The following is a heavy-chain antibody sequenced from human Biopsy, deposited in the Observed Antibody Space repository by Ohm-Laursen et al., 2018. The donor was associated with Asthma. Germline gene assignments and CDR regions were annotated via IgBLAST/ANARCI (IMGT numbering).Heavy chain of an antibody. V-gene: IGHV3-30-3*01. J-gene: IGHJ4*02. D-gene: IGHD6-19*01. CDR1: RFTYE. CDR3: AREGVAGTHIED. CDR2: ISYDGSSI. Sequence: SLRLSCTAPRFTYEMHWVRQAPGKGLEWVAVISYDGSSIYYADSVKGRFTISRDNSKNTLSLQMNSLTAEDTTVYYCAREGVAGTHIEDWGQGTLVTVSS.